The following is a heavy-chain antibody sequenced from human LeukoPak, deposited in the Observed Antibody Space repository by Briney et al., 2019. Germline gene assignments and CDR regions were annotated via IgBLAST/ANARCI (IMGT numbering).Heavy chain of an antibody. J-gene: IGHJ4*02. V-gene: IGHV3-73*01. CDR2: IRSKPNSYAT. Sequence: GGSLRLSCAASGFIFSDSAIYWVRQTSGKGLEWVGRIRSKPNSYATAYAASVKGRLIISRDNSKNTLYLQMNSLRAEDTAVYYCAKLGDILTGYPYFFDYWGQGTLVTVSS. CDR3: AKLGDILTGYPYFFDY. D-gene: IGHD3-9*01. CDR1: GFIFSDSA.